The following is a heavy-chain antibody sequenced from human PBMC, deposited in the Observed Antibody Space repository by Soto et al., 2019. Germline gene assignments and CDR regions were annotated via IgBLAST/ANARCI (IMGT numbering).Heavy chain of an antibody. CDR3: ARVESDILTGYATFDY. D-gene: IGHD3-9*01. CDR2: IYYSGST. CDR1: GGSISSGGHY. Sequence: PSETLSLTCTVSGGSISSGGHYWSWIRQHPGKGLEWIGYIYYSGSTYYNPSLKSRVTISVDTSKNQFSLKLSSVTAADAAVYYCARVESDILTGYATFDYWGQGTLVTVYS. V-gene: IGHV4-31*03. J-gene: IGHJ4*02.